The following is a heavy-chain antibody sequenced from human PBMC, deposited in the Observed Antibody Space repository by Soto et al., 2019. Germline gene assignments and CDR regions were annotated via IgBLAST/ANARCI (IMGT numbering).Heavy chain of an antibody. CDR2: INAGNGNT. J-gene: IGHJ4*02. V-gene: IGHV1-3*01. CDR1: GYTFTSYA. Sequence: QVQLVQSGAEVKKPGVSVKVSCKASGYTFTSYAMHWVRQAPGQRLEWMGWINAGNGNTKYSQKFQGRVTITRDTSASTAYMELSSLRSEDTAVYYCARVVYSSGWYDFYYFDYWGQGTLVTVSS. CDR3: ARVVYSSGWYDFYYFDY. D-gene: IGHD6-19*01.